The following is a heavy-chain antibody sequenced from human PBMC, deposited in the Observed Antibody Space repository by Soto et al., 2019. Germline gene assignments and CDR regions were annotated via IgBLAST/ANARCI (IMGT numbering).Heavy chain of an antibody. CDR3: ARGIRELLPTGYNWFDP. Sequence: ASVKVSCKASGGTFSSYAISWVRQAPGQGLEWMGGIIPIFGTANYAQKFQGRVTITADESTSTAYMELSSLRSEDTAVYYCARGIRELLPTGYNWFDPWGQGTLVTVSS. CDR1: GGTFSSYA. J-gene: IGHJ5*02. D-gene: IGHD1-26*01. V-gene: IGHV1-69*13. CDR2: IIPIFGTA.